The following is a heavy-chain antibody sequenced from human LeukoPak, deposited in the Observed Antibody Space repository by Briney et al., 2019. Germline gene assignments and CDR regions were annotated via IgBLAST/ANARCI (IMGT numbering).Heavy chain of an antibody. D-gene: IGHD2-15*01. J-gene: IGHJ3*01. CDR3: ARADRGWFRLAG. CDR2: IYSGGST. Sequence: GGSLRLSCAASGFTVSSNYMSWVRQAPGKGLEWVSVIYSGGSTYYADPVKGRFTISRDNSKNTLYLQMNSLRAEDTAVYYCARADRGWFRLAGWGQGTMVTVSS. CDR1: GFTVSSNY. V-gene: IGHV3-53*01.